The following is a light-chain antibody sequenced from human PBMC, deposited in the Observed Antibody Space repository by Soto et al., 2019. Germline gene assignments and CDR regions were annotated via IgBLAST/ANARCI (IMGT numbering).Light chain of an antibody. CDR3: SSYAGSNMVL. Sequence: QSVLTQPPSASGSPGQSVTISCTGTSSYVGGYNYVSWYQQHPGKAPKLMIYEVSKRPSGVPDRFSGSKSGNTASLTVSGLQAEDEADYYCSSYAGSNMVLFGGGTKLTVL. CDR1: SSYVGGYNY. J-gene: IGLJ2*01. CDR2: EVS. V-gene: IGLV2-8*01.